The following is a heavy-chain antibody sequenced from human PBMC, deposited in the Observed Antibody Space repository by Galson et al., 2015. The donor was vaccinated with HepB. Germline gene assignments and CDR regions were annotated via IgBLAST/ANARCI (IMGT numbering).Heavy chain of an antibody. Sequence: LSLTCTVSGGSISSGGYYWSWIRQHPGKGLEWIGFIYYSGSTYYNPSLKSRVSVSVDTSKNQFSLKLSSVTAADTAVYYCARGRSSPTYYYDSAGYSKYYFDYWGQGTLATVSS. CDR2: IYYSGST. J-gene: IGHJ4*02. CDR1: GGSISSGGYY. V-gene: IGHV4-31*03. CDR3: ARGRSSPTYYYDSAGYSKYYFDY. D-gene: IGHD3-22*01.